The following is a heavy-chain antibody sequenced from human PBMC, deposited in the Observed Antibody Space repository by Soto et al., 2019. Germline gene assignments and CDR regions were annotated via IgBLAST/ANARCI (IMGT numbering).Heavy chain of an antibody. CDR3: ARRGGDWYFDY. V-gene: IGHV4-59*01. CDR2: IYYSGST. D-gene: IGHD3-10*01. CDR1: GGSISSYY. J-gene: IGHJ4*02. Sequence: SETLSLTCTVSGGSISSYYWSWIRQPPGKGLDWIGYIYYSGSTNYNPYPKSRVTISVDTSKNQFSLKVSSVTAADTAVYYCARRGGDWYFDYWGQGALVTVSS.